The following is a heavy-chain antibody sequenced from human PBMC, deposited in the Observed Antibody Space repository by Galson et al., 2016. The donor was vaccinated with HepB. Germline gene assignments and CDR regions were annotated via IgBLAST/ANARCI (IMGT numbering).Heavy chain of an antibody. CDR1: GFSFGDFA. CDR3: ARMSGWELENYFFKS. CDR2: ILRSGNG. V-gene: IGHV3-23*05. Sequence: SLRLSCAVSGFSFGDFAMSWVRQSPGKGLQWVAMILRSGNGFYADFVRGRFSISRGNSKSTLSLEMNSLRVDDTAVYFCARMSGWELENYFFKSWGQGTLVTVSS. J-gene: IGHJ4*02. D-gene: IGHD1-26*01.